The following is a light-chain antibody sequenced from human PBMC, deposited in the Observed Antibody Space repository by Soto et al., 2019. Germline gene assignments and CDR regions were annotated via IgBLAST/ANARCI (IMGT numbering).Light chain of an antibody. Sequence: EIVMTHSPATLSVSPGERATLSCRASQSVSSNLAWYQQKPGQAPRILIYGASTRATGIPARFSGSGSGTEFTLTISSLQSEDFAVYYCQQYNNWPLTFGQGRRLEIK. CDR1: QSVSSN. CDR3: QQYNNWPLT. J-gene: IGKJ5*01. CDR2: GAS. V-gene: IGKV3D-15*01.